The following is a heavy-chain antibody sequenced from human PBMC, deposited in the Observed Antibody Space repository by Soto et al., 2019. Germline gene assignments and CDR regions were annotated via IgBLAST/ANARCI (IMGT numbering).Heavy chain of an antibody. D-gene: IGHD2-8*01. CDR1: GTSISSYY. CDR2: IHYSGTT. V-gene: IGHV4-59*01. CDR3: ARYDSYAIDY. Sequence: SETLSLTCTVSGTSISSYYWSWIRQPPGKGLEWIANIHYSGTTNYNPSLASRVTLSVDTSKNQFSLKMTSVTAADRAMYFCARYDSYAIDYWGRGTLVTVSS. J-gene: IGHJ4*02.